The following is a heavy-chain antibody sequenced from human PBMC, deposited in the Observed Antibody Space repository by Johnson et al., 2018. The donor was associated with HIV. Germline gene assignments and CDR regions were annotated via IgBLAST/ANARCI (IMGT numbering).Heavy chain of an antibody. V-gene: IGHV3-11*04. CDR2: ITGRGTAI. Sequence: QVQLVESGGDLVKAGGSLRLSCAASGSTFSDYYIHWIRQAPGKGLEWLAFITGRGTAIYADSVKGRFTISRDNAKSSVILQVNSLTAEDTATYYCAKEWSAFDIWGQGTMVTVAA. D-gene: IGHD1-26*01. J-gene: IGHJ3*02. CDR1: GSTFSDYY. CDR3: AKEWSAFDI.